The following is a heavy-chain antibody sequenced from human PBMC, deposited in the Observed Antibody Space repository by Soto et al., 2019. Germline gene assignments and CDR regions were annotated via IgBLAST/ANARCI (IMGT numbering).Heavy chain of an antibody. V-gene: IGHV3-33*01. J-gene: IGHJ4*02. D-gene: IGHD3-10*01. CDR2: IWYDGSNK. CDR3: ARVPPMVRGVAGCGDIDY. CDR1: GFTFSSYG. Sequence: QVQLVESGGGVVQPGRSLRLSCAASGFTFSSYGMHWVRQAPGKGLEWVAVIWYDGSNKYYADSVKGRFTISRDNSKNTLYLEMNSLSAEDTAVYYCARVPPMVRGVAGCGDIDYWGQGTLVTVSS.